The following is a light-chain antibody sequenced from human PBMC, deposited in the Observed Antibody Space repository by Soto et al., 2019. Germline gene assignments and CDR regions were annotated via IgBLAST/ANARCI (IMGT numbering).Light chain of an antibody. Sequence: IVLTQSPGTLSLSPGARATLSCRASQSVDSNYLAWYQHKPGQAPRLLIYGASTRATGIPDRFSGSGSETDFTLTITRLEPDDFAVYYCHQYGLSPPYPFGPGTKVDIK. CDR2: GAS. V-gene: IGKV3-20*01. CDR1: QSVDSNY. J-gene: IGKJ3*01. CDR3: HQYGLSPPYP.